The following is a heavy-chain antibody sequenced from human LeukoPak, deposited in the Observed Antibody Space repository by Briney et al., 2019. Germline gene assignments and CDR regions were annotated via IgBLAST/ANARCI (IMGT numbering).Heavy chain of an antibody. CDR2: IGTAGDT. CDR3: ARGADGFDP. Sequence: QPGGSLRLSCAASGFTFSTFDMHWVRQVTGKGLEWVSGIGTAGDTYYTGSVKGRFTISRENAKNSLYLQMNSLRAGDTAVYYCARGADGFDPWGQGTLVTVPS. V-gene: IGHV3-13*01. J-gene: IGHJ5*02. CDR1: GFTFSTFD. D-gene: IGHD5-24*01.